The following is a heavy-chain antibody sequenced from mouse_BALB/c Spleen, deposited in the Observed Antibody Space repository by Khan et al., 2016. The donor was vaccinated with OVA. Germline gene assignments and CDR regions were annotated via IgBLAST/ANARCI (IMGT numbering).Heavy chain of an antibody. D-gene: IGHD2-3*01. J-gene: IGHJ4*01. CDR1: GFSITSDYA. CDR2: ISYSGST. V-gene: IGHV3-2*02. CDR3: ARDDGSYNCSMDY. Sequence: EVQLQESGPGLVKPSQSLSLTCTVTGFSITSDYAWYWIRQFPGNKLEWMGYISYSGSTNYNPALKSRLSITRDTSKNQFFLQLNSVTAEDTATYYCARDDGSYNCSMDYWGQGTSVTVSS.